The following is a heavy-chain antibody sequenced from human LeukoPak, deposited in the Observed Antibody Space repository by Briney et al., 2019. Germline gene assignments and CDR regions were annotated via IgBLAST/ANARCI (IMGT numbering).Heavy chain of an antibody. CDR3: ARDPIYDSSGYSFDY. J-gene: IGHJ4*02. CDR2: INPSGGST. V-gene: IGHV1-46*01. Sequence: ASVMVSCKASGYTFTSYYMHWVRQAPGQGLEWMGIINPSGGSTSYAQKFQGRVTMTRDASTSTVYVELSSLRSEDTAVYYCARDPIYDSSGYSFDYWGQGTLVTVSS. D-gene: IGHD3-22*01. CDR1: GYTFTSYY.